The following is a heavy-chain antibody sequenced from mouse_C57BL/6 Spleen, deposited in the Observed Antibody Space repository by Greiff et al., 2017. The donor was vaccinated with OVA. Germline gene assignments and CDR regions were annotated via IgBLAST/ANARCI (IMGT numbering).Heavy chain of an antibody. CDR1: GYTFTSYW. J-gene: IGHJ2*01. CDR2: IDPSDSET. D-gene: IGHD1-1*01. V-gene: IGHV1-52*01. Sequence: QVQLQPGAELVRPGSSVKLSCTASGYTFTSYWMHWVKQRPIQGLEWIGNIDPSDSETHYNQKFKDKATLTVDKSSSTAYMQLSSLTSEDSAVYYCARWATTDFDYWGQGTTLTVSS. CDR3: ARWATTDFDY.